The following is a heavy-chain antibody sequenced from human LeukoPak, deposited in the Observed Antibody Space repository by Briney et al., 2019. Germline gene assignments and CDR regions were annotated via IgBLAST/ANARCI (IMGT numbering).Heavy chain of an antibody. CDR3: AREGHYYDSSGIKSGAFDI. V-gene: IGHV1-69*13. CDR1: GGTFSSYA. CDR2: IIPIFGTA. J-gene: IGHJ3*02. D-gene: IGHD3-22*01. Sequence: ASVKVSCKASGGTFSSYAISWVRQAPGQGLEWMGGIIPIFGTANYAQKFQGRVTITADESTSTAYMELSSLRSEDTAVYYCAREGHYYDSSGIKSGAFDIWGQGTMVTVSS.